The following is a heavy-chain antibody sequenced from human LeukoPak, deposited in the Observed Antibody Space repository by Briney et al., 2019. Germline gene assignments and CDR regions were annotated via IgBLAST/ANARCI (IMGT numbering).Heavy chain of an antibody. CDR1: GFTFDDYG. CDR3: ARVGNAAAAQSFDY. CDR2: INWNGGST. D-gene: IGHD6-13*01. V-gene: IGHV3-20*04. Sequence: PGGSLRLSCAASGFTFDDYGMSWVRQAPGKGLEWVSGINWNGGSTGYADSVKGRFTISRDNAKNSLFLQMNSLRAGGTAVYYCARVGNAAAAQSFDYWGQGTLVTVSS. J-gene: IGHJ4*02.